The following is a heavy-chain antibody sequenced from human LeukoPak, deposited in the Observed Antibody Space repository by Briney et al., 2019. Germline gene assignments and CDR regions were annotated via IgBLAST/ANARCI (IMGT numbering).Heavy chain of an antibody. CDR1: GYAFADYY. CDR3: AREYYDSSGRKHAFEN. D-gene: IGHD3-22*01. V-gene: IGHV1-2*02. J-gene: IGHJ3*02. Sequence: ASVKVSCKASGYAFADYYLHWVRQAPGQGLEWMGCIDPDSGGTNYAQKFQGRVTMTRDTSIRTAYMELSRLRSDDTAVYYCAREYYDSSGRKHAFENWGQGTMLTVSS. CDR2: IDPDSGGT.